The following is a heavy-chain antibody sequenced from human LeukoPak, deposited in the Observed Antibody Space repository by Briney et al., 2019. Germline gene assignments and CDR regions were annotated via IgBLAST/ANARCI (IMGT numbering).Heavy chain of an antibody. CDR3: ARYYDFWSGAFDI. V-gene: IGHV4-39*07. Sequence: SETLSLTCTVSGGSISSSSYYWGWIRQPPGKGLEWIGSIYYSGSTYYNPSLKSRVTISVDTSKNQFSLKLSSVTAADTAVYYCARYYDFWSGAFDIWGQGTMVTVSS. D-gene: IGHD3-3*01. CDR2: IYYSGST. J-gene: IGHJ3*02. CDR1: GGSISSSSYY.